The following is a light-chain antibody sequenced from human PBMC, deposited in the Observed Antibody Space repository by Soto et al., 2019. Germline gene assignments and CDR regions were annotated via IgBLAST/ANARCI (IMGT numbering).Light chain of an antibody. V-gene: IGKV1-5*01. CDR2: DAS. CDR3: QQNSSYSVT. CDR1: QSAGSW. Sequence: DIQMTQSPSTLSASVGDRVTITCRASQSAGSWLAWYQQKPGRAPKLLISDASSLEGGVPSRFSGSGSGTEFTLTINGLQPDDFATYYCQQNSSYSVTFGPGTKAEIK. J-gene: IGKJ1*01.